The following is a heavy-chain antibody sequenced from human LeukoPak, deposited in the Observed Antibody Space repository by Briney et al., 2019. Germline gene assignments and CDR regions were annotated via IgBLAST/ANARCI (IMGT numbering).Heavy chain of an antibody. CDR3: ASLTTADAFDI. Sequence: SETLSLSCAVAGGSISSYYWRWIRQPPGKGLEGIGYIYDSGSTNYNPSLKSRVTISVDTSKNQFSLKLSSVTAADTAVFYCASLTTADAFDIWGQGTMVTVSS. CDR2: IYDSGST. J-gene: IGHJ3*02. CDR1: GGSISSYY. V-gene: IGHV4-59*01. D-gene: IGHD3-22*01.